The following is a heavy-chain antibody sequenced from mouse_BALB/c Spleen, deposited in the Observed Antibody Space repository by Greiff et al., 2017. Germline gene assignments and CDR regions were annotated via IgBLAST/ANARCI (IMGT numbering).Heavy chain of an antibody. V-gene: IGHV14-1*02. CDR3: ARRSLNYSGNYEDY. CDR2: IDPENGNT. Sequence: EVNLVESGAELVRPGALVKLSCKASGFNFKDYYMHWVKQTPEQGLEWIGWIDPENGNTIYDPKFQGKASITADTSSNTSYLQLSSLTSEDTAVYYCARRSLNYSGNYEDYWGQGTTLTVSS. D-gene: IGHD2-1*01. CDR1: GFNFKDYY. J-gene: IGHJ2*01.